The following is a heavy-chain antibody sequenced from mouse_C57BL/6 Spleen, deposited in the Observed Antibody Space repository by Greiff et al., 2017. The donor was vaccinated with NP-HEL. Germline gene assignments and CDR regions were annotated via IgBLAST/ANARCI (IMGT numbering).Heavy chain of an antibody. CDR3: ALYGNYVPSFAY. D-gene: IGHD2-1*01. CDR1: GYTFTDYY. CDR2: INPNNGGT. J-gene: IGHJ3*01. V-gene: IGHV1-26*01. Sequence: EVQLQQSGPELVKPGASVKISCKASGYTFTDYYMNWVKQSHGKSLEWIGDINPNNGGTSYNQKFKGKATLTVDKSSSTADMELRSLTSEDSAVYYCALYGNYVPSFAYWGQGTLVTVSA.